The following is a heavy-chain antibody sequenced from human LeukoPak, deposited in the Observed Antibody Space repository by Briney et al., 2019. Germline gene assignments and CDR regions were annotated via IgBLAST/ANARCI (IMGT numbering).Heavy chain of an antibody. Sequence: AGESLKISCKASGYTFTRYWIGWVRQMPGEGLEWMGIIYPADSHPRYSPSFQGQVSISVDKSISTAYLQWSSLKASDTAMYYCTRGYYYFDYWGQGTLVTVSS. CDR1: GYTFTRYW. CDR2: IYPADSHP. D-gene: IGHD3-22*01. CDR3: TRGYYYFDY. J-gene: IGHJ4*02. V-gene: IGHV5-51*01.